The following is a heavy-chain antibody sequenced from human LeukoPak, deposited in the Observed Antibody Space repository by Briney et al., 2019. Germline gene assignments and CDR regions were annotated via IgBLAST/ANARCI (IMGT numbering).Heavy chain of an antibody. D-gene: IGHD6-19*01. J-gene: IGHJ4*02. Sequence: GGSLGLSCAASGFTFSSYSMNWVRQAPGKGLEWVSSISSSSSYIYYADSVKGRFTISRDNAKNSLYLQMNSLRAEDTAVYYCARDSSSGWYSFDYWGQGTLVTVSS. CDR1: GFTFSSYS. V-gene: IGHV3-21*01. CDR3: ARDSSSGWYSFDY. CDR2: ISSSSSYI.